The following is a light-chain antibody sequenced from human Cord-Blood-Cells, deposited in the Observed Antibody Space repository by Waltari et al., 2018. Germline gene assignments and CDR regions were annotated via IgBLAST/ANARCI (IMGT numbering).Light chain of an antibody. Sequence: AIQMTQSPSSLSASVGDRVTITCRASQGIRNDLGWYQQKPGKVPKLLIYVASSLQSGVPSRFSGSGSGTDFTLTISSLQPEDFATYYCLQDYNFPLTFGGGTKVEIK. CDR3: LQDYNFPLT. CDR1: QGIRND. V-gene: IGKV1-6*01. J-gene: IGKJ4*01. CDR2: VAS.